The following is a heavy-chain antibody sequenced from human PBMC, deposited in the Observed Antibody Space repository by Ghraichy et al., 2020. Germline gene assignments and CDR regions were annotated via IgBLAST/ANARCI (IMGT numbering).Heavy chain of an antibody. D-gene: IGHD6-19*01. Sequence: SVKVSCKASGYTFTGYYMHWVRQAPGQGLEWMGWINPNSGGTNYAQKFQGRVTMTRDTSISTAYMELSRLRSDDTAVYYCARDRKVGYSSGWYVRLVQSLDYWGQGTLVTVSS. J-gene: IGHJ4*02. CDR3: ARDRKVGYSSGWYVRLVQSLDY. CDR1: GYTFTGYY. CDR2: INPNSGGT. V-gene: IGHV1-2*02.